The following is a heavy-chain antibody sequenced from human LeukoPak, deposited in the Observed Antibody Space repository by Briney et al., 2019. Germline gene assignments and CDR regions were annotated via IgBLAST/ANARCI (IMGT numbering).Heavy chain of an antibody. CDR1: GYTFTGYY. CDR3: ARVGVYSSGWYGTPGNWFDP. D-gene: IGHD6-19*01. V-gene: IGHV1-2*02. Sequence: ASVKVSCKASGYTFTGYYMHWVRQAPGQGLEWMGWINPNSGGTNYAQKFQGRVTMTRDTSISTAYMVLSRLRSDDTAVYYCARVGVYSSGWYGTPGNWFDPWGQGTLVTVSS. CDR2: INPNSGGT. J-gene: IGHJ5*02.